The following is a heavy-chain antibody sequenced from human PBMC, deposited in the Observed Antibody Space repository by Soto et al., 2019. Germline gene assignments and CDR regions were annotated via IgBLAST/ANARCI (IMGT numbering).Heavy chain of an antibody. J-gene: IGHJ4*02. CDR2: INAGNGNT. CDR3: ARGSGYYYWDDY. Sequence: QVQLVQSGAEEKKPGASVKVSCKASGYTFTSYAMHWVRQAPGQRLECMGWINAGNGNTKYSQKFQGRVTITRDTSARTAYMELSSLRSEDTAVYSCARGSGYYYWDDYWGQGTLVTVSS. V-gene: IGHV1-3*05. D-gene: IGHD3-22*01. CDR1: GYTFTSYA.